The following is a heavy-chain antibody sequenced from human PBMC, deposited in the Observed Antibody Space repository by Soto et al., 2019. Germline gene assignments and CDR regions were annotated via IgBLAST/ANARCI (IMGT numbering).Heavy chain of an antibody. V-gene: IGHV4-4*02. J-gene: IGHJ4*02. CDR1: GGSITSNC. D-gene: IGHD2-21*01. CDR2: IFHTGSA. Sequence: QVQLQESGPGLMKPSGTLSLTCAVSGGSITSNCWSWVRQPPGKGLAWIAEIFHTGSANSNPSLMGRLTISMDKSRNHLSLNLNSVTAADKAVYYCARHIAVSGTRGFDHWGQGTLVTVSS. CDR3: ARHIAVSGTRGFDH.